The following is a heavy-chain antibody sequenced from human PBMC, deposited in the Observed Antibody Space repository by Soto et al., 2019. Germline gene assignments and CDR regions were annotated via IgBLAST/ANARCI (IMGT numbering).Heavy chain of an antibody. V-gene: IGHV4-4*07. Sequence: LSLTCTVSGASISGFYWSWIRKSAGKGLEWIGRIYATGTTDYNPSLKSRVMMSVDTSKKQFSLKLRSVTAADTAVYYCVRDGTKTLRDWFDPWGQGISVTVPQ. CDR1: GASISGFY. J-gene: IGHJ5*02. CDR2: IYATGTT. D-gene: IGHD1-1*01. CDR3: VRDGTKTLRDWFDP.